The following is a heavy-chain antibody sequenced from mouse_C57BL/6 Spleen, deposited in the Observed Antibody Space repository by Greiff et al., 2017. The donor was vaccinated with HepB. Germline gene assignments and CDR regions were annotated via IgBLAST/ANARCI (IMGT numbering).Heavy chain of an antibody. CDR3: TTFGHYPY. CDR1: GFNIKDDY. CDR2: IDPENGDT. Sequence: VQLKQSGAELVRPGASVKLSCTASGFNIKDDYMHWVKQRPEQGLEWIGWIDPENGDTEYASKFQGKATITADTSSNTAYLQLSSLTSEDTPVYYCTTFGHYPYWGQGTTLTVAS. J-gene: IGHJ2*01. V-gene: IGHV14-4*01. D-gene: IGHD2-1*01.